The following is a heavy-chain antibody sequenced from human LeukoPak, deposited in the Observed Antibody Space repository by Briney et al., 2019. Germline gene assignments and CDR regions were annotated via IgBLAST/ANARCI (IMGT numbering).Heavy chain of an antibody. CDR2: INSYNGNT. CDR3: ARDHVTIFGVVPFDY. D-gene: IGHD3-3*01. J-gene: IGHJ4*02. V-gene: IGHV1-18*01. Sequence: GASVKVSCKASGYIFTSYGISWVRQAPGQGLEWMGWINSYNGNTKYTQKVQGRVTMTIDTSTSTAYMELRSLRSDDTAVYYCARDHVTIFGVVPFDYWGQGTLVTVSS. CDR1: GYIFTSYG.